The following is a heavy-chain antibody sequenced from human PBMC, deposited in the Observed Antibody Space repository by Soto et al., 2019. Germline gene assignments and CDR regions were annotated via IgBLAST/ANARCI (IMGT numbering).Heavy chain of an antibody. Sequence: GGSLRLSCTASGFTFGDYAMSWFRQAPGKGLEWVGFIRSKAYGGTTEYAASVKGRFTISRDDSKSIAYLQMNSLKTEDTAVYYCTRSRYCSSTSCYPRRGYYFDYWGQGTLVTVSS. CDR2: IRSKAYGGTT. D-gene: IGHD2-2*01. CDR3: TRSRYCSSTSCYPRRGYYFDY. CDR1: GFTFGDYA. V-gene: IGHV3-49*03. J-gene: IGHJ4*02.